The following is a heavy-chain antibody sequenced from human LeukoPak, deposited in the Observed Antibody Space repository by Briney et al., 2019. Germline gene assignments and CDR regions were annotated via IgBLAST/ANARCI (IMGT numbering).Heavy chain of an antibody. CDR1: GFIFSDYS. J-gene: IGHJ5*02. D-gene: IGHD2-2*01. Sequence: GGSLRLSCAASGFIFSDYSMNWVRQAPGEGLEWLSYITSTSDTIYYADSVKGRFSSSRENAKNSVYLQMNSLRAEDTAVYYCARDLGCSSTMCYEGGHWFDRWGQGTLVTVSS. CDR3: ARDLGCSSTMCYEGGHWFDR. CDR2: ITSTSDTI. V-gene: IGHV3-48*01.